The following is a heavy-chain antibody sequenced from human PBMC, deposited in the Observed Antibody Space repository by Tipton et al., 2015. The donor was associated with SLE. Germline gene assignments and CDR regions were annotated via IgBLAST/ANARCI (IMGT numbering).Heavy chain of an antibody. CDR3: ARTTEYFDP. CDR1: GDSISNVNYY. D-gene: IGHD1-1*01. CDR2: VYYSGRN. J-gene: IGHJ5*02. Sequence: TLSLTCTVSGDSISNVNYYWNWLRQRPGKGLEWIGYVYYSGRNNYNPSLKTRVTMSVDTSKSQFSLKLTSVTAADTAVYYCARTTEYFDPWGQGTLVTVSS. V-gene: IGHV4-30-4*08.